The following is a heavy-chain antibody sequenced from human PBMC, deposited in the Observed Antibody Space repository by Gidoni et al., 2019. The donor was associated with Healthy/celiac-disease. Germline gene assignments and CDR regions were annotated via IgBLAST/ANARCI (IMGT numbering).Heavy chain of an antibody. CDR1: GFTFSSYA. CDR2: ISNSGGST. CDR3: AKENYDFWSGYYSPDYYMDV. D-gene: IGHD3-3*01. J-gene: IGHJ6*03. Sequence: EVQLLESGGGLVQPGGSLRLSCAASGFTFSSYAMSWVRQAPGKGLDWVAAISNSGGSTDYADSVKGRFTISRDNSKNTLYLQMNSLRAEDTAVYYCAKENYDFWSGYYSPDYYMDVWGKGTTVTVSS. V-gene: IGHV3-23*01.